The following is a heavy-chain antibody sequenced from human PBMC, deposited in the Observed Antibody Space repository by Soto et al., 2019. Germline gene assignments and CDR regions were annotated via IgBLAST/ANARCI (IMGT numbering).Heavy chain of an antibody. CDR1: GGSIISSNFY. CDR2: VEYGGST. D-gene: IGHD4-17*01. Sequence: RLQESGPGLVKPSETLSLTCTVSGGSIISSNFYWGWIRQPPGKGLEWIGSVEYGGSTYDNPSLKSRVTLSADTSKNQFSLNLTSVTAADTAIYYCARHVRGAVTMNWFDPWGHGTLVTVSS. V-gene: IGHV4-39*01. CDR3: ARHVRGAVTMNWFDP. J-gene: IGHJ5*02.